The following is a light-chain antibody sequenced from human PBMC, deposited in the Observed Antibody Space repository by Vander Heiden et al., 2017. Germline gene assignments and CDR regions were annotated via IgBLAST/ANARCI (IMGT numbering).Light chain of an antibody. J-gene: IGLJ3*02. CDR1: SSDVGSYNR. Sequence: QSALTQPPSVSGSPGQSVTISCTGTSSDVGSYNRLSWYQQPPGTAPKLLIYEVTKRPSGVPDRFSGSKSGNTASLTISGLQTEDEANYYCFSWRSDNTWVVGGGTKLTVL. CDR2: EVT. V-gene: IGLV2-18*02. CDR3: FSWRSDNTWV.